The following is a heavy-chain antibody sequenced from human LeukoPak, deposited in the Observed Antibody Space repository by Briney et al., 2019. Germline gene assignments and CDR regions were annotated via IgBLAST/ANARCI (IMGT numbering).Heavy chain of an antibody. CDR1: GYSFTTYD. D-gene: IGHD1-20*01. CDR3: ARVTYNSPDH. J-gene: IGHJ5*02. CDR2: MNPNSGNT. Sequence: ASVNVSCKASGYSFTTYDINWVRQATGQGLEWMGWMNPNSGNTGYAQKFQGRVTITSDTSISTAYMELRSLRSEDTAVYYCARVTYNSPDHWGQGTLVTVSS. V-gene: IGHV1-8*03.